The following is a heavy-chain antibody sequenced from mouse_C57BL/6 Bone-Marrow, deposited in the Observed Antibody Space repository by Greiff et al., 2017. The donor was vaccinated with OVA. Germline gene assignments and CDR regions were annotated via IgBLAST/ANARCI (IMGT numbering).Heavy chain of an antibody. D-gene: IGHD2-4*01. CDR2: ISNGGGST. CDR1: GFTFSDYY. Sequence: EVQRVESGGGLVQPGGSLKLSCAASGFTFSDYYMYWVRQTPEKRLEWVAYISNGGGSTYYPDTVKGRFTISRDNAKNTLYLQMSRLKSEDTAMYYCARHPIYYDYDEAMDYWGQGTSVTVSS. J-gene: IGHJ4*01. CDR3: ARHPIYYDYDEAMDY. V-gene: IGHV5-12*01.